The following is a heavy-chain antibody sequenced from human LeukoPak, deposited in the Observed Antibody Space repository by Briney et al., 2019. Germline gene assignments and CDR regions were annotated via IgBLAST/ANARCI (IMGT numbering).Heavy chain of an antibody. CDR2: ISGSGGST. V-gene: IGHV3-23*01. CDR3: AKGEEEYYYYGMDV. J-gene: IGHJ6*02. D-gene: IGHD1-26*01. Sequence: GGSLRLSCVASGITFSNYAMSWVRQAPGKGLEWVSTISGSGGSTYYADSVKGRFTISRDNSKNTLHLQMNGLRAEDTAVYYCAKGEEEYYYYGMDVWGQGTTVTVSS. CDR1: GITFSNYA.